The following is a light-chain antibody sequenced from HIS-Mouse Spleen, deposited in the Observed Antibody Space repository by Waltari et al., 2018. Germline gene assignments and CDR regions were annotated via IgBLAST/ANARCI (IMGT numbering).Light chain of an antibody. CDR3: QSADSSGTYQDVV. CDR1: ALPKQY. CDR2: KDS. V-gene: IGLV3-25*03. J-gene: IGLJ2*01. Sequence: SYELTQPPSVSVSPGQTARITCSGDALPKQYAYWYQQKPGQAPVLVIYKDSERPSGIPERFSGSSSGTTVTLTIIGVQAEDEADYYCQSADSSGTYQDVVFGGGTKLTVL.